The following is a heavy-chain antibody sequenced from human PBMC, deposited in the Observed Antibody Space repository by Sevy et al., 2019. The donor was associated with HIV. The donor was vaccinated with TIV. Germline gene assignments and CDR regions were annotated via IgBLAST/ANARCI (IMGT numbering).Heavy chain of an antibody. D-gene: IGHD2-15*01. Sequence: ASVKVSCRASGYNFAAHWIGWVRQMPGKGLEWMGILFPGNSDIRSFQGHVTVSVDKSINTAYLQWANLRASDSAMYFCARGGHLPLDAFDLWGPGTKVTVSS. V-gene: IGHV5-51*01. CDR2: LFPGNSDI. J-gene: IGHJ3*01. CDR1: GYNFAAHW. CDR3: ARGGHLPLDAFDL.